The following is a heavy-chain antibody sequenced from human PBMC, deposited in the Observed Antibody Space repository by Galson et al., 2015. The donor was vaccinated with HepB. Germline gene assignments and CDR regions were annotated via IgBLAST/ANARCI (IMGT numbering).Heavy chain of an antibody. J-gene: IGHJ4*02. CDR1: GGSFSGYY. CDR3: ARAPYDFWSAVRAGLDY. Sequence: TLSLTCAVYGGSFSGYYWSWIRQPPGKGLEWIGEINHSGSTNYNPSLKSRVTISVDTSKNQFSLKLSSVTAADTAVYYCARAPYDFWSAVRAGLDYWGQGTLVTVSS. V-gene: IGHV4-34*01. D-gene: IGHD3-3*01. CDR2: INHSGST.